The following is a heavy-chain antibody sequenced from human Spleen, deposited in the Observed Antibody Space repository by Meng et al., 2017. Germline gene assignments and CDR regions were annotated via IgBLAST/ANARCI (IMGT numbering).Heavy chain of an antibody. CDR3: AKDRAVYWQRNWFDP. CDR1: GCTFSSYA. CDR2: ISGSGGST. V-gene: IGHV3-23*01. Sequence: SLIISCAASGCTFSSYAMSWVRQAPGKGLEWVSAISGSGGSTYYADSVKGRFTISRDNSKNTLYLQMSSLRAEDTAVYYCAKDRAVYWQRNWFDPWGQGTLVTVSS. D-gene: IGHD2-8*01. J-gene: IGHJ5*02.